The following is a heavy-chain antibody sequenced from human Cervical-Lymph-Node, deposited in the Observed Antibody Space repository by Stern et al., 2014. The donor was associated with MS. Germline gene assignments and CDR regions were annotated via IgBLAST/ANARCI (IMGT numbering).Heavy chain of an antibody. CDR3: ARGNSCSAGSCLLDY. V-gene: IGHV1-2*06. D-gene: IGHD2-15*01. Sequence: QLVQSGAEVKKPGASVKVSCKASGYTFTAYYMHWVRQAPGQGLEWMGRINPNSGGANYAQKFQGRVTMTRDTSISTAYMELSSLRSDDTAVYYCARGNSCSAGSCLLDYWGQGTLVTVSS. CDR2: INPNSGGA. CDR1: GYTFTAYY. J-gene: IGHJ4*02.